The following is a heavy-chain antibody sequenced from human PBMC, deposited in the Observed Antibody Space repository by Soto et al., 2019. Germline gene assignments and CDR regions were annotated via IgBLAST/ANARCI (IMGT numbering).Heavy chain of an antibody. CDR2: IYHSGST. J-gene: IGHJ5*02. D-gene: IGHD3-10*01. V-gene: IGHV4-39*01. CDR3: AGRSSLASVQVYFGEISNYNWFDP. CDR1: NGPISSAIYY. Sequence: QLQLQESGPGLVKPSETLSLTCTVSNGPISSAIYYWGWIRQPPGKGLEWIGSIYHSGSTYYNPSLHGRVTISVDTSKNQFSLKLSSVTAADTAVYFCAGRSSLASVQVYFGEISNYNWFDPWGQGTLVTVSS.